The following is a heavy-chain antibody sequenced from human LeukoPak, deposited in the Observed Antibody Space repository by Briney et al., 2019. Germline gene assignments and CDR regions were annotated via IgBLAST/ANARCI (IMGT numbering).Heavy chain of an antibody. D-gene: IGHD1-26*01. CDR1: GFTFSSYA. J-gene: IGHJ4*02. CDR3: HLGATNGSDY. CDR2: ISYDGSNK. Sequence: GGSLRLSCAASGFTFSSYAMHWVRQAPGKGLEWVAVISYDGSNKYYADSVKGRFTISRDNSKNTLYLQMNSLRAEDTAVYYCHLGATNGSDYWGQGTLVTVSS. V-gene: IGHV3-30-3*01.